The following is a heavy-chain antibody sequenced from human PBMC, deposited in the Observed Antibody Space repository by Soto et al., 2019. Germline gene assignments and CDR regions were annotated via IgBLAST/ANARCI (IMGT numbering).Heavy chain of an antibody. CDR3: AKGRGEDGYFGNWFDP. V-gene: IGHV1-69*15. CDR1: GGTFSNYA. J-gene: IGHJ5*02. D-gene: IGHD5-12*01. Sequence: QVQLVQSGAEVKKPGSSVKVSCKASGGTFSNYAITWVRQAPGQGLEWLGRIIPIFGSANYAQKFQGRVTITADESTTTADRELSSLSSADTDVDYCAKGRGEDGYFGNWFDPWGQGTLVTVSS. CDR2: IIPIFGSA.